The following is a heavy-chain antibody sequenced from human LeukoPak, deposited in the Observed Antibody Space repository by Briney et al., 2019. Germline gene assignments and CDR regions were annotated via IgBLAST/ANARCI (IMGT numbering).Heavy chain of an antibody. V-gene: IGHV3-21*01. D-gene: IGHD2-15*01. CDR2: ISSSSSYI. CDR1: GFTFSTYS. Sequence: GGSLRLSCAASGFTFSTYSINWVRQAPGKGLEWVSSISSSSSYIYYADSVKGRFTVSRDNAKNSLSLQMNSLRAEDTAVYYCARDGLAAATLHWNFDLWGRGTLVTVSS. CDR3: ARDGLAAATLHWNFDL. J-gene: IGHJ2*01.